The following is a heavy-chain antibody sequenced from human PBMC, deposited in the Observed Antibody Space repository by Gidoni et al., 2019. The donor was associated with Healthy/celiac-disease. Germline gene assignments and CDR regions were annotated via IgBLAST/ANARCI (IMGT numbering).Heavy chain of an antibody. Sequence: QVQLVESGGGVVQPGRSLRLSCAASGFTFSSYGMHWVRQAPGKGLEWVAVIWYDGSNKYYADSVKGRFTISRDNSKNTLYLQMNSLRAEDTAVYYCARGGITGTTPYYFDYWGQGTLVTVSS. CDR2: IWYDGSNK. V-gene: IGHV3-33*01. CDR1: GFTFSSYG. CDR3: ARGGITGTTPYYFDY. D-gene: IGHD1-7*01. J-gene: IGHJ4*02.